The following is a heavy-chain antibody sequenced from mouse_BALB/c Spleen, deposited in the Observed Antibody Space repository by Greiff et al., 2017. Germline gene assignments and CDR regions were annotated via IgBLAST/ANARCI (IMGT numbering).Heavy chain of an antibody. D-gene: IGHD1-1*01. CDR1: GYTFTSYW. Sequence: QVQLQQPGAELVKPGASVKLSCKASGYTFTSYWMHWVKQRPGQGLEWIGEINPSNGRTNYNEKFKSKATLTVDKSSSTAYMQLSSLTSEDSAVYYCARGGTTVVHFDYWGQGTTLTVSS. CDR2: INPSNGRT. CDR3: ARGGTTVVHFDY. V-gene: IGHV1S81*02. J-gene: IGHJ2*01.